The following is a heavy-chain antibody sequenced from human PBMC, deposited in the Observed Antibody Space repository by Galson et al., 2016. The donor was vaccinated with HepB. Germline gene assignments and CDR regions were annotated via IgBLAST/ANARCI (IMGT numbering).Heavy chain of an antibody. Sequence: SVKVSCKASGNTFTSYAMNWVRQAPGQGLEWMGWINTNTGNPTYAQGFTGRFVFSLDTSVTTAYLQMSSLKAEDTAVYYCARRHRLPVAHHAFDMWGQGTMVTVSS. J-gene: IGHJ3*02. D-gene: IGHD2-2*01. CDR3: ARRHRLPVAHHAFDM. CDR2: INTNTGNP. CDR1: GNTFTSYA. V-gene: IGHV7-4-1*02.